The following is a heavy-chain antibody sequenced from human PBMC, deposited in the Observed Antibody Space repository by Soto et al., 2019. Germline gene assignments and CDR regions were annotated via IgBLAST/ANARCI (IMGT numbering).Heavy chain of an antibody. CDR3: ARDPRDTGYSSSWSKVPSYYYYGMDV. V-gene: IGHV1-18*01. D-gene: IGHD6-13*01. CDR2: ISAYNGNI. CDR1: GYTLTSYG. Sequence: ASVRVSCKASGYTLTSYGIGCVRHATGQGLEWMGWISAYNGNINNAQKLQGRVTMTTDTSTRTDYMEMRSLKLDGTAVYYWARDPRDTGYSSSWSKVPSYYYYGMDVWGQGTTVTVSS. J-gene: IGHJ6*02.